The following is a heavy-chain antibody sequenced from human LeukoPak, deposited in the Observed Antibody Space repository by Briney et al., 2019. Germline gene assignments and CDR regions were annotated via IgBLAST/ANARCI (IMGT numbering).Heavy chain of an antibody. CDR1: GYTFTSYD. Sequence: ASVKVSCKASGYTFTSYDLHWVRQAPGQGLEWMGLINPSGGSTSYAQKFQGRVTMTRDTSTSTVYMELSSLRSEDTAVYYCARANYYDSSGSPNFDYWGQGTLVTVSS. V-gene: IGHV1-46*01. CDR3: ARANYYDSSGSPNFDY. D-gene: IGHD3-22*01. J-gene: IGHJ4*02. CDR2: INPSGGST.